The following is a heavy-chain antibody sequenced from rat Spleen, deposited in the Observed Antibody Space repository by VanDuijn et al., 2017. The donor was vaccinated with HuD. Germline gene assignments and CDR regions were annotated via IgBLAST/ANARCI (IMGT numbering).Heavy chain of an antibody. CDR1: RFTFSDYF. D-gene: IGHD1-11*01. V-gene: IGHV5-20*01. CDR3: AKVTREYNYFDY. Sequence: EVQLVESGGDLVQPGRSLKLSCAASRFTFSDYFMAWVRQAPKKGLEWVASISYDGGSTYYRDSVKGRFTISRDNAKSTLYLQMESLRSVDTATYYCAKVTREYNYFDYWGQGVMVTVSS. J-gene: IGHJ2*01. CDR2: ISYDGGST.